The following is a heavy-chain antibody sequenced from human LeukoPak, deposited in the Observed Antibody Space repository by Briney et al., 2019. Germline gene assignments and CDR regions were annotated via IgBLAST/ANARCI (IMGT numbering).Heavy chain of an antibody. V-gene: IGHV4-59*01. J-gene: IGHJ3*02. D-gene: IGHD3-22*01. Sequence: SETLSLTCTVSGGSISSYYWSWIRQPPGRGLEWIGYIYYSGSTNYNPSLKSRVTISVDTSKNQFSLRLSSVTAADTAVYYCARDRSSGYYPDAFDIWGQGTMVTVSS. CDR3: ARDRSSGYYPDAFDI. CDR1: GGSISSYY. CDR2: IYYSGST.